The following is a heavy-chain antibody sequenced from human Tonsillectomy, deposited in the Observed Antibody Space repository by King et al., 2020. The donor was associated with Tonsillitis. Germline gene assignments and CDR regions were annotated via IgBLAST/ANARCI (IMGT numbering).Heavy chain of an antibody. J-gene: IGHJ6*03. CDR2: IKQDGSEK. D-gene: IGHD3-22*01. CDR1: GFTFSYYW. V-gene: IGHV3-7*04. CDR3: ARNSSDPKFYYYYYMDV. Sequence: VQLVESGGGLVQPGGSLRLSCAASGFTFSYYWMSWVRQAPGKGLEWVANIKQDGSEKYYVDSLKGRFTISRDNAKNSLFLHMNSLRADDTAVYYCARNSSDPKFYYYYYMDVWGKGTTVTVSS.